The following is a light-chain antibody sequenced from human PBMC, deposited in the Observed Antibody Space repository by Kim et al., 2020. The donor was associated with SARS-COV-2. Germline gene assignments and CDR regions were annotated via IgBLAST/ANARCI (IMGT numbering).Light chain of an antibody. V-gene: IGLV3-19*01. CDR1: SLRSYY. J-gene: IGLJ2*01. Sequence: VACRQTVKITSQGDSLRSYYATRYQQKPGQDPILVIYGKNNRPSGIPDRFSGSSSGNTASLTITGTQAGDEADYYCNSRDSNDNVVFGGGTKLTVL. CDR2: GKN. CDR3: NSRDSNDNVV.